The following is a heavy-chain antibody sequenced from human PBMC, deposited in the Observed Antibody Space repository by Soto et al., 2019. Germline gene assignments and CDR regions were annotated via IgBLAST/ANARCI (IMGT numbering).Heavy chain of an antibody. Sequence: PSETLSLTCAVYGVSFSGYYWSWIRQPPGKGLEWIGEINHSGSTNYNPSLKSRVTISVDTSKNQFSLKLSSMTAADTAVYYCAKIYGSGSLNWFDPWGQGTLVTSPQ. CDR2: INHSGST. V-gene: IGHV4-34*01. CDR1: GVSFSGYY. CDR3: AKIYGSGSLNWFDP. J-gene: IGHJ5*02. D-gene: IGHD3-10*01.